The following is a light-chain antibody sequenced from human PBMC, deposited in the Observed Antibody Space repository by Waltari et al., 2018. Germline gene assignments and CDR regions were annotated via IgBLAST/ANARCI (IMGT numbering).Light chain of an antibody. Sequence: SYELTQPPSVSVSPGQTASITCSGDKLGDKYACWYQQKPGQSPVLVIYQDSKRPSGIPELFSGSNSGNTATLTISGTQAMDEADYYCQAWDSSTAVFGGGTKPTVL. CDR3: QAWDSSTAV. J-gene: IGLJ2*01. V-gene: IGLV3-1*01. CDR2: QDS. CDR1: KLGDKY.